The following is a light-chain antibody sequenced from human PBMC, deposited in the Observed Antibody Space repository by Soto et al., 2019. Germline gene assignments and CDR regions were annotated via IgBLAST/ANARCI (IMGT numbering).Light chain of an antibody. CDR1: QGISSY. CDR3: QQLNSSPQT. Sequence: NQLTQSPSSLSASVGDRVTITCRASQGISSYLAWYQQKPGKAPKLLIYVASTLQSGSPSRFNGSGSGTDFTLTISSLQPEDFATYYCQQLNSSPQTVGQGNKVEIK. V-gene: IGKV1-9*01. CDR2: VAS. J-gene: IGKJ1*01.